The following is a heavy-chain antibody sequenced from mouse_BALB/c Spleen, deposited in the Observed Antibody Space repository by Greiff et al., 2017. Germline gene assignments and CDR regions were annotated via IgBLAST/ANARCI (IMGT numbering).Heavy chain of an antibody. CDR2: INPSTGYT. Sequence: QVQLKESGAELAKPGASVKMSCKASGYTFTSYWMHWVKQRPGQGLEWIGYINPSTGYTEYNQKFKDKATLTADKSSSTAYMQLSSLTSEDSAVYYCARFPYGNYYFDYWGQGTTLTVSS. D-gene: IGHD2-1*01. V-gene: IGHV1-7*01. CDR1: GYTFTSYW. J-gene: IGHJ2*01. CDR3: ARFPYGNYYFDY.